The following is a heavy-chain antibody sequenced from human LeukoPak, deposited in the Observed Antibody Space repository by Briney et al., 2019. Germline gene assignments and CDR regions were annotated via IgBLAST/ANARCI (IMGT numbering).Heavy chain of an antibody. CDR1: GFTFSSYW. J-gene: IGHJ4*02. V-gene: IGHV3-74*01. CDR2: ITNGGSDT. D-gene: IGHD2-21*02. Sequence: GGSLTLFCAASGFTFSSYWMHWVRQAPGKGLVWVSRITNGGSDTAYGDSVKRRFTISRDNAKNTLYLQMNSLRADDTAVYYCARDLGGDYYFDYWGQGILVTVSS. CDR3: ARDLGGDYYFDY.